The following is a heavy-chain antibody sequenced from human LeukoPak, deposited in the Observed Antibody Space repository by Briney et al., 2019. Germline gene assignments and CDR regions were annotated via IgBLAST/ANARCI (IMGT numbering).Heavy chain of an antibody. CDR2: INTNTGNP. D-gene: IGHD1-26*01. CDR3: ARGNPGAPLDY. Sequence: ASVKVSCKASGYTFTSYAMHWVRQAPGQGLEWMGWINTNTGNPAYAQGFTGRFGFSLDTSVSTAYLQISSLKADDTAVYYCARGNPGAPLDYWGQGTLVTVSS. CDR1: GYTFTSYA. V-gene: IGHV7-4-1*02. J-gene: IGHJ4*02.